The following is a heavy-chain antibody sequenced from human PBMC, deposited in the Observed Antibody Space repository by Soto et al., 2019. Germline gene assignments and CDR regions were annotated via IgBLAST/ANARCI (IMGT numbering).Heavy chain of an antibody. CDR1: GFTFTHSA. J-gene: IGHJ4*02. Sequence: GGSVRLSCAASGFTFTHSAMPWVRQASGKGLEWVGRIRDKANSYATAYTASVKGRFTISRDDSKNTAYLQMNSLKTEDTAVYYCTRLYCGGDCDFDSWGQGT. CDR3: TRLYCGGDCDFDS. V-gene: IGHV3-73*01. CDR2: IRDKANSYAT. D-gene: IGHD2-21*02.